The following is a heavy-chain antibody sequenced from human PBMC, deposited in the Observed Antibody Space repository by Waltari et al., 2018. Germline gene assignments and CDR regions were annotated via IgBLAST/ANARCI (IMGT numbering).Heavy chain of an antibody. Sequence: QLQLQESGPGLVKPSETLSLTCTVSGGSISSSSYYWGWIRQPPGKGLEWIGSIYYSGSTYYNPSLKSRVTISVDTSKNQFSLKLSSVTAADTAVYYCAGDEGDGGWNAADYWGQGTLVTVSS. CDR3: AGDEGDGGWNAADY. V-gene: IGHV4-39*07. D-gene: IGHD6-19*01. CDR1: GGSISSSSYY. J-gene: IGHJ4*02. CDR2: IYYSGST.